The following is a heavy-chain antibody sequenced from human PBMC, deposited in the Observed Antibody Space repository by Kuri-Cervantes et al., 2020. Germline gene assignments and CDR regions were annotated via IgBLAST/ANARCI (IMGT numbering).Heavy chain of an antibody. V-gene: IGHV4-4*07. CDR3: VRDGRYGDYQYWYFDL. CDR1: GGSIRSYY. Sequence: SETLSLTCSVSGGSIRSYYWSWIRQPAGRGLQWIGRIYTSGSTNYNPSLKSRVTVSVDRSKNQVSLRLTSVTAADTTVYYCVRDGRYGDYQYWYFDLWGRGTLVTVSS. J-gene: IGHJ2*01. D-gene: IGHD4-17*01. CDR2: IYTSGST.